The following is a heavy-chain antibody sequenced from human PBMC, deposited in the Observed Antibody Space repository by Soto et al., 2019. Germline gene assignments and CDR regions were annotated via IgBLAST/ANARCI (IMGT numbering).Heavy chain of an antibody. Sequence: ASVKVSCMACGYTFTGYHIHWVRQAPGQRLEWMGWINPNSGGTNYAQKFHGWVTMTRDTSISTAYMELSRLRSDDSAVYYCAIAVVVVRNLDAFDIWGQGTMVTVSS. D-gene: IGHD2-21*01. CDR1: GYTFTGYH. J-gene: IGHJ3*02. V-gene: IGHV1-2*04. CDR3: AIAVVVVRNLDAFDI. CDR2: INPNSGGT.